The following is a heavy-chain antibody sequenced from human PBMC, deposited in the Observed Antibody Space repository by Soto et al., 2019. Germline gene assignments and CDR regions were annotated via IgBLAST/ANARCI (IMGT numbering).Heavy chain of an antibody. D-gene: IGHD2-2*01. V-gene: IGHV4-39*01. J-gene: IGHJ6*02. CDR1: GGSISSSSYS. Sequence: QLQLQESGPRLVKPSETLSLTCSVSGGSISSSSYSWGWIRQPPGKGLEWIGTIYYSGSTHYNPSLETRVAISADTPNNPXSXRLSSVTAADTAVYYCGRQPGHCGSTTCFGYYSVDVWGQGTTVTVS. CDR3: GRQPGHCGSTTCFGYYSVDV. CDR2: IYYSGST.